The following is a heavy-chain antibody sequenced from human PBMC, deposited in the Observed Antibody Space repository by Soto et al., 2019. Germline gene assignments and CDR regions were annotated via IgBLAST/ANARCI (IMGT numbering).Heavy chain of an antibody. CDR1: GYTFTSYD. CDR3: ARGLLEPPYYYYYMDV. Sequence: QVQLVQSGAEVKKPGASVKVSCKASGYTFTSYDINWVRQATGQGLEWMGWMNPNSGNTGYAQKFQDRVTMTRNTSISTAYMELSSLRSEDTAVYYCARGLLEPPYYYYYMDVWGKGTTVTVSS. CDR2: MNPNSGNT. J-gene: IGHJ6*03. D-gene: IGHD1-1*01. V-gene: IGHV1-8*01.